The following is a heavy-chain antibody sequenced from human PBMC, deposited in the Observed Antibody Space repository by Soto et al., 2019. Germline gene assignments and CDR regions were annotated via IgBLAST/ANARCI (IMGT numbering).Heavy chain of an antibody. D-gene: IGHD3-22*01. CDR2: MNPNSGNT. V-gene: IGHV1-8*01. Sequence: GASVKVSCKASGYTFTSYDINWVRQATGQGLEWMGWMNPNSGNTGYAQKFQGRVTMTRNTSISTAYMELSSLRSEDTAVYYCARAHYYDSSGYYPNFDSGGQGTLVTVPS. CDR3: ARAHYYDSSGYYPNFDS. J-gene: IGHJ4*02. CDR1: GYTFTSYD.